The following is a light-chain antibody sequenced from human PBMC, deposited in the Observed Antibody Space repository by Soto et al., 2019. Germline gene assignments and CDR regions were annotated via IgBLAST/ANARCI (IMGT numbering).Light chain of an antibody. Sequence: DIQMTLSPSALSASVGDRVTITCQASQDIKNYLNWYQQKSGKAPKLLIYDASDLETGVPSRFSGGGSGTDFTFTINSLQPEDIATYYCQQYDNLPLTFGGVTKVDIK. CDR3: QQYDNLPLT. J-gene: IGKJ4*01. CDR2: DAS. V-gene: IGKV1-33*01. CDR1: QDIKNY.